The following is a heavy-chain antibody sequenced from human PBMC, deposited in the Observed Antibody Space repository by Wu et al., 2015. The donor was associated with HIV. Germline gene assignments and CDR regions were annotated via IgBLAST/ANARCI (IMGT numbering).Heavy chain of an antibody. Sequence: QVRLVQSGAEVKKPGSSVKVSCKASGGTFSSFALSWVRQAPGQGLEWVGGIIPLFDTSHSAQNFRDRVTITADESTSTAYTELNSLTFEDTAVYYCARVAGSSWYREFDMWGQGTMVTVSS. CDR2: IIPLFDTS. CDR3: ARVAGSSWYREFDM. D-gene: IGHD6-13*01. V-gene: IGHV1-69*12. CDR1: GGTFSSFA. J-gene: IGHJ3*02.